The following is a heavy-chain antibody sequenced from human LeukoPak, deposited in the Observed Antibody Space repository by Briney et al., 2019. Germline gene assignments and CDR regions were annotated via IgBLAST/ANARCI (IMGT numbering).Heavy chain of an antibody. CDR1: GYSISSGYY. Sequence: SETLSLTCAVSGYSISSGYYWGWIRQPPGKGLEWIASIDQRGSTYYNPSLKSRVTISVDTSKNQFSLKLSSVTAADTAVYYCARDRGWFGDIEAFDIWGQGTMDTVSS. CDR2: IDQRGST. V-gene: IGHV4-38-2*02. CDR3: ARDRGWFGDIEAFDI. D-gene: IGHD3-10*01. J-gene: IGHJ3*02.